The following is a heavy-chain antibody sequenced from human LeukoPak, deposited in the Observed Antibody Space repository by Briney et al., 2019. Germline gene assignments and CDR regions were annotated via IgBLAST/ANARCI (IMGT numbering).Heavy chain of an antibody. J-gene: IGHJ6*03. V-gene: IGHV4-39*07. CDR3: AGSYGDYGHYYYYYMDV. CDR1: GGSISSSSYY. Sequence: SETLSLTCTVSGGSISSSSYYWGWIRQPPGKGLEWIGSIYYSGSAYYNPSLKSRVTMSVDTSKNQFSLKLSSVTAADTAVYYCAGSYGDYGHYYYYYMDVWGKGTTVTVSS. D-gene: IGHD4-17*01. CDR2: IYYSGSA.